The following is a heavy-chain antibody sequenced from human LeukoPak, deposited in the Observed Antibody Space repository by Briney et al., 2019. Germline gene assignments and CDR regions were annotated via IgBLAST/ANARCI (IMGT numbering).Heavy chain of an antibody. J-gene: IGHJ4*02. CDR3: ARDLDSSGWCSFDY. CDR1: GGSISSSSYY. Sequence: SETLSLTCTVSGGSISSSSYYWGWIRQPPGKGLEWIGSIYYSGSTYYNPTLKSRVTIYVDTSKNQFSLKLSSVTAADTAVYYCARDLDSSGWCSFDYWGQGTLVTVSS. CDR2: IYYSGST. V-gene: IGHV4-39*07. D-gene: IGHD6-19*01.